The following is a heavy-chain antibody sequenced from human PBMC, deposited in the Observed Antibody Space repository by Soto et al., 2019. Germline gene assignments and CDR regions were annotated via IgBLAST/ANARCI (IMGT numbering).Heavy chain of an antibody. CDR1: GYTFTTYY. D-gene: IGHD5-18*01. CDR2: INPSGGST. CDR3: ARPDHSGRYGY. V-gene: IGHV1-46*01. Sequence: GASVKVSCKASGYTFTTYYMHWVRQAPGQGLEWMGIINPSGGSTSYAQKFQGRVTMTRDTSRSTVYMELSSLRSEDTAVYYCARPDHSGRYGYWGQGTLVAVSS. J-gene: IGHJ4*02.